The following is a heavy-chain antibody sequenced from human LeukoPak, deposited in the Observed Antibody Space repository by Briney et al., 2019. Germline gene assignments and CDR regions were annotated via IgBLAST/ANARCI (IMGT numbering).Heavy chain of an antibody. V-gene: IGHV3-30*18. Sequence: PGGSLRLSCAASGFTFSSYGMHWVRQAPGKGLEGWAVISYEGINKYFADSVKGRFTISRDNSKNTLYLQMNSLRAEDTAVYYCAKDMGGGSRTYYDFWSFYYYGMDVWGQGTTVTVSS. D-gene: IGHD3-3*01. CDR1: GFTFSSYG. CDR2: ISYEGINK. CDR3: AKDMGGGSRTYYDFWSFYYYGMDV. J-gene: IGHJ6*02.